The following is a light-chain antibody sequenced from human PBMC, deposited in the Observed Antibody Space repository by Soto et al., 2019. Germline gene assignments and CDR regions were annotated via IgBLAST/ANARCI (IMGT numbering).Light chain of an antibody. CDR3: MQTLQTWT. Sequence: DLVMTQSPLSLPVTPGEPASISCRSSQSLLYSNGYNYLDWYLQKPGQSPKLLLYLDSKRSSGVPDRFRGSGSGTDYTLKISSVEAEDVGIYYCMQTLQTWTFGQGTKVAIK. CDR1: QSLLYSNGYNY. J-gene: IGKJ1*01. V-gene: IGKV2-28*01. CDR2: LDS.